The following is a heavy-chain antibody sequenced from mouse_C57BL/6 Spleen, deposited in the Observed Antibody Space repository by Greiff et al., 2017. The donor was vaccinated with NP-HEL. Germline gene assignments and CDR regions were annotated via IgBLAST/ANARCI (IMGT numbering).Heavy chain of an antibody. CDR1: GYTFTDYN. J-gene: IGHJ1*03. CDR2: INPNNGGT. CDR3: ARGYYGSRVSKYFDV. Sequence: EVQLQQSGPELVKPGASVKIPCKASGYTFTDYNMDWVKQSHGKSLEWIGDINPNNGGTIYNQKFKGKDTLTVDKSSSTAYMELRSLTSEDTAVYYCARGYYGSRVSKYFDVWGTGTTVTVSS. V-gene: IGHV1-18*01. D-gene: IGHD1-1*01.